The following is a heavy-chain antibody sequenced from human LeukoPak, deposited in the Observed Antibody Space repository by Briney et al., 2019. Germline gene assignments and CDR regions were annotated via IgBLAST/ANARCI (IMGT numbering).Heavy chain of an antibody. V-gene: IGHV3-7*01. D-gene: IGHD6-13*01. CDR2: IRQDGSEK. CDR1: GFTFSSYS. Sequence: TGGSLRLSCAASGFTFSSYSMNWVRQAPGKGPEWVASIRQDGSEKTYVDSVKGRFTISRDNTKNSLSLQLNGLRAEDTAVYYCARDGTAPGLYFDLWGQGTLVTVSS. J-gene: IGHJ4*01. CDR3: ARDGTAPGLYFDL.